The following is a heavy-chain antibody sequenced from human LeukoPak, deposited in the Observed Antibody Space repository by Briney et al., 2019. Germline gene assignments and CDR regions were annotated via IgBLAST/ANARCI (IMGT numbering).Heavy chain of an antibody. J-gene: IGHJ4*02. V-gene: IGHV3-23*01. CDR2: ISGSGDTA. CDR3: AYSASGSYYDALSY. CDR1: QFTFNTYG. D-gene: IGHD3-10*01. Sequence: PGGSLRLSCAASQFTFNTYGVNWVRQTPGKGLEWVSGISGSGDTAYYADSVKGRFTISRDSSKNTVSLQMNSLRADDTAIYYCAYSASGSYYDALSYWGLGTLVTVSS.